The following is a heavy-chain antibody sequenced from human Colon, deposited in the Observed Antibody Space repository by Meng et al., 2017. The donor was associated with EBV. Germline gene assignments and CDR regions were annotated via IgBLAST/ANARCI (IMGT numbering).Heavy chain of an antibody. CDR1: GASISSNNW. Sequence: QVQSAGPGLVEPSRTLSLTCAGSGASISSNNWWSLVRQPPGKGLEWIGEIYHGGNTNYNPSLKSRVTISVDRSNDQFSLSLSSVTAADTAVYYCARGNAYNAPSFDYWGQGTLVTVSS. CDR3: ARGNAYNAPSFDY. CDR2: IYHGGNT. D-gene: IGHD5-24*01. V-gene: IGHV4-4*02. J-gene: IGHJ4*02.